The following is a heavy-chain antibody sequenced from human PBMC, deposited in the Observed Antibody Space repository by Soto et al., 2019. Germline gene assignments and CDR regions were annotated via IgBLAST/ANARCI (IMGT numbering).Heavy chain of an antibody. CDR1: GGSVSSNTAT. D-gene: IGHD6-19*01. J-gene: IGHJ4*02. CDR3: ATEVTGGWDT. Sequence: PSQTLSLTCAISGGSVSSNTATWNWIRQSPSRGLEWLGRTYYRSKWYNDHAVSVKSRITINPDRSKNHFSLQLYSVTPEDTALYYCATEVTGGWDTWGRGTLVTVSS. V-gene: IGHV6-1*01. CDR2: TYYRSKWYN.